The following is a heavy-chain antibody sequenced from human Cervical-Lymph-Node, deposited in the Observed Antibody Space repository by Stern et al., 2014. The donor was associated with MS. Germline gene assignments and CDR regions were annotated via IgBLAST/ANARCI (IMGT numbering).Heavy chain of an antibody. D-gene: IGHD1-1*01. V-gene: IGHV1-2*02. Sequence: VQLLESGAELKKPGASVKVSCKASGYTFTTYYLNWVRQAPGQGLEWMGWINPDHSGAPRYAQKFQGRVTMTRDTSIDTAYMELSSLRSDDTAVYYCATRTKMSKSAFDLWGQGTMITVSS. J-gene: IGHJ3*01. CDR2: INPDHSGAP. CDR1: GYTFTTYY. CDR3: ATRTKMSKSAFDL.